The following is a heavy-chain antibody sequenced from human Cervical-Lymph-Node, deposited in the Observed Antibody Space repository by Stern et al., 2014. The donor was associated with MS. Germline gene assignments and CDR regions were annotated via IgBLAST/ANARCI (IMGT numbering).Heavy chain of an antibody. J-gene: IGHJ6*02. V-gene: IGHV1-69*01. CDR1: GGTFRNFA. Sequence: QVQLVQSGSEVRKPGSSVNVTCKASGGTFRNFAVNWVRQAPGQGLEWVGGIIPVFGTPTYSQKFQDRVTIFSDESTNTVYVELSSLTTDDTATYFCASAHPATRRGYKGMNVWGQGTTIAVSS. CDR2: IIPVFGTP. D-gene: IGHD2-2*01. CDR3: ASAHPATRRGYKGMNV.